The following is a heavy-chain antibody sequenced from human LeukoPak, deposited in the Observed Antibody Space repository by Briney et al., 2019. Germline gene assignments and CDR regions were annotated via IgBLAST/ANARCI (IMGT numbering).Heavy chain of an antibody. CDR2: INAGNGNT. CDR3: ARVPYYYGSGSYYYFDY. D-gene: IGHD3-10*01. V-gene: IGHV1-3*01. J-gene: IGHJ4*02. CDR1: GYTFTSYA. Sequence: ASVKVSCKASGYTFTSYAMHWVRQAPGQRLEWMGWINAGNGNTKYSQKFQGRVTITRDTSASTAYMELSSLRSEDTAVYYCARVPYYYGSGSYYYFDYWGQGTLVTVSS.